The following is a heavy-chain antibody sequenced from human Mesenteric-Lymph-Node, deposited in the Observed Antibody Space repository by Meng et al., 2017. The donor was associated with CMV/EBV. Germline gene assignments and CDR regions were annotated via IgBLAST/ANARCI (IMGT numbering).Heavy chain of an antibody. D-gene: IGHD3-3*01. Sequence: ASVKVSCKASGYKFSSFGFSWVRQAPGQGLEWMGWISAYNGNTNYAQKLQGRVTMTTDTSTSTAYMELRSLRSDDTAVYYCARVPITIFGVVTPFDYWGQGTLVTVSS. CDR1: GYKFSSFG. CDR2: ISAYNGNT. V-gene: IGHV1-18*01. CDR3: ARVPITIFGVVTPFDY. J-gene: IGHJ4*02.